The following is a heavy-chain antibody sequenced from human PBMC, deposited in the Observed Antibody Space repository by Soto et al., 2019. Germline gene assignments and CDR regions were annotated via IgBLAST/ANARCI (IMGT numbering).Heavy chain of an antibody. D-gene: IGHD3-3*01. CDR1: GFSFSSYG. J-gene: IGHJ6*02. CDR3: AKDDPTYYDFWSGYYTPPDYGMDV. Sequence: PGGSLRLSCAASGFSFSSYGMHWVRQAPGKGLERGAGLWYDGSNKYYADSVKGRFTISRDNSKNTLYLQMNSLRAEDTAVYYCAKDDPTYYDFWSGYYTPPDYGMDVWGQGTTVTVSS. V-gene: IGHV3-30*02. CDR2: LWYDGSNK.